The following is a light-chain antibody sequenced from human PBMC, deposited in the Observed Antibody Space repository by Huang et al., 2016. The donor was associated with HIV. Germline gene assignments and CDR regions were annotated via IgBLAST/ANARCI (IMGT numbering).Light chain of an antibody. CDR2: GAS. CDR3: QQSHTAPWT. V-gene: IGKV1-39*01. CDR1: QSITTY. J-gene: IGKJ1*01. Sequence: DIQMTQSPSSLSASVGDRVTITCRASQSITTYLNWYQQRPGEAPRLLLEGASTLQSAVPSRFGGSGSGTHFTLTITGLRPEDFASYFCQQSHTAPWTFGQGTRV.